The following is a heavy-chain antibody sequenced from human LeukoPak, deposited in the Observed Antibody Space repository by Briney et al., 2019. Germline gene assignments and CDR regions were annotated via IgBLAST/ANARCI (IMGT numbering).Heavy chain of an antibody. V-gene: IGHV1-2*02. CDR1: GYTFTGYH. CDR3: ARGLGFWSGPAPDHRADD. CDR2: INPYSGGT. J-gene: IGHJ4*02. D-gene: IGHD3-3*01. Sequence: GASVKVSCKTSGYTFTGYHMHWVRQAPGQGLEWMGWINPYSGGTKYAEKFQGRVTMSRDPSINTAYMELGSLTSDDTAVYYCARGLGFWSGPAPDHRADDWGQGTLVTVSS.